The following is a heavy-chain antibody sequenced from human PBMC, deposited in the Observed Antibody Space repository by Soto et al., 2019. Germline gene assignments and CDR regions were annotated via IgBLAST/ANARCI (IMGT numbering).Heavy chain of an antibody. CDR2: IYWNDDK. V-gene: IGHV2-5*01. D-gene: IGHD3-22*01. CDR3: AHGTHYDSSGYHWFDP. CDR1: GFSLSTSGVG. Sequence: SGPTLVNPTQTLTLTCTFSGFSLSTSGVGVGWIRQPPGKALEWLALIYWNDDKRYSPSLKSRLTITKDTSKNQVVLTMTNMDPVDTATYYCAHGTHYDSSGYHWFDPWGQGTLVTVSS. J-gene: IGHJ5*02.